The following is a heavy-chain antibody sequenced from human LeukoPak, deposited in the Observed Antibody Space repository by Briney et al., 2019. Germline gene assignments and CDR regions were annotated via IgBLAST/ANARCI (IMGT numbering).Heavy chain of an antibody. J-gene: IGHJ4*02. CDR1: GYSFTSYW. V-gene: IGHV5-51*01. CDR2: IYPGDSDT. Sequence: GESLKISCKGSGYSFTSYWIGWVRQMPGKGLEWMGIIYPGDSDTRYSPSFQGQVTISADKSISTAYLQWSSLKASDTAMYYCARQGRILTGVPAAIPPDGSFDYWGQGTLVTVSS. CDR3: ARQGRILTGVPAAIPPDGSFDY. D-gene: IGHD2-2*01.